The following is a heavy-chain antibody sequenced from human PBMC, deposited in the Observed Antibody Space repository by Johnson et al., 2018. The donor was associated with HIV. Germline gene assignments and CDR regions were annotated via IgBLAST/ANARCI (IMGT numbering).Heavy chain of an antibody. Sequence: VQLVESEGGLVKPGESFRLSCEVSGLTFTNAYMSWVRQAPGKGLEWVGHIKSKTDGGTTDYAAPVKGRFTISRDDSKNTLYLQMNSLKTEDTAVYYCTICITMIVVVTTDAFDIWGQGTMVTVSS. CDR1: GLTFTNAY. CDR3: TICITMIVVVTTDAFDI. J-gene: IGHJ3*02. CDR2: IKSKTDGGTT. V-gene: IGHV3-15*01. D-gene: IGHD3-22*01.